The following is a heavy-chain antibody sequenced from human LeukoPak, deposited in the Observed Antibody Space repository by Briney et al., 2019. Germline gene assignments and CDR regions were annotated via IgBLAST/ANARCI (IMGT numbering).Heavy chain of an antibody. CDR3: AAHWWDIIVVVKSYGMDV. Sequence: ASVKVSCKASGGTFSSYAISWVRHAPGQGLEWMGGIIPIFGTANYAQKFQGRVTITADESTSTAYMELSSLRSEDTAVYYCAAHWWDIIVVVKSYGMDVWGQGTTVTVSS. CDR2: IIPIFGTA. CDR1: GGTFSSYA. D-gene: IGHD3-22*01. V-gene: IGHV1-69*13. J-gene: IGHJ6*02.